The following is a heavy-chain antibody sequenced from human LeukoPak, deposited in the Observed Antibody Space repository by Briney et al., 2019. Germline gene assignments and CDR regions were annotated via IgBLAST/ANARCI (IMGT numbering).Heavy chain of an antibody. J-gene: IGHJ5*02. V-gene: IGHV3-23*01. Sequence: GGSLRLSCAASGFTFSSYGMSWVRQAPGKGLEWVSAISGSGGSTYYADSVKGRFTISRDNSKNTLYLQMNSLRAEDTAVYYCAKGQTMAAAAYGNNWFDPWGQGTLVTVSS. D-gene: IGHD6-13*01. CDR2: ISGSGGST. CDR3: AKGQTMAAAAYGNNWFDP. CDR1: GFTFSSYG.